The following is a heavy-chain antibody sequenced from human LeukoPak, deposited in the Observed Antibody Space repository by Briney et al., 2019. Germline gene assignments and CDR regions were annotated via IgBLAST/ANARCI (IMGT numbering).Heavy chain of an antibody. CDR3: ARPITMIPKDAFDI. J-gene: IGHJ3*02. D-gene: IGHD3-22*01. V-gene: IGHV4-34*01. CDR1: GGSFSGYY. Sequence: PSETLSLTCAVYGGSFSGYYWSWIRQPPGKGLEWIGEINHSGSTNYNPSLKSRVTISVDTSKNQFSLKLSSGTAADTAVYYCARPITMIPKDAFDIWGQGTMVTVSS. CDR2: INHSGST.